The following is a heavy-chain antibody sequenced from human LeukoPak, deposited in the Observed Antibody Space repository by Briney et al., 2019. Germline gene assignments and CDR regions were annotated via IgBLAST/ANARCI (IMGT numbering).Heavy chain of an antibody. CDR1: TFTLNNYW. V-gene: IGHV3-7*05. CDR3: ASRAGYTGSWSAFDY. D-gene: IGHD6-13*01. Sequence: AGGSLILSCTASTFTLNNYWMSWVRQAPGKGLEWVANIKQDGSEKYYVDSVKGRFTISRDNAKNSLFLQMNSLRVEDTAVYYCASRAGYTGSWSAFDYWGQGTLVTVSS. J-gene: IGHJ4*02. CDR2: IKQDGSEK.